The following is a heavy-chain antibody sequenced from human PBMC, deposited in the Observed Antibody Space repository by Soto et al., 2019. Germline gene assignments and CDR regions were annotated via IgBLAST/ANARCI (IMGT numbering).Heavy chain of an antibody. CDR2: ISDSGSNT. CDR3: ARSSSSSGP. CDR1: GFTFSSYA. J-gene: IGHJ4*02. Sequence: EVQLLESGGSLVQPGGSLRLSCAASGFTFSSYAMSWVRQGPGKGLEWVSAISDSGSNTYYADSVKGRFTISRDNSKNTLYLQMNRLRDEDTAIYYCARSSSSSGPWGQGTLVSVSS. D-gene: IGHD6-6*01. V-gene: IGHV3-23*01.